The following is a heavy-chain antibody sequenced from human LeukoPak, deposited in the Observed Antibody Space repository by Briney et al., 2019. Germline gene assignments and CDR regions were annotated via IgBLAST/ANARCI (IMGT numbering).Heavy chain of an antibody. CDR2: LRFDGTHI. D-gene: IGHD1-1*01. CDR3: TRDTNTNWYGGLY. Sequence: PGGSLRLSCAASGFTVISYGMHWVRQAPGKGLEWVAFLRFDGTHIYYADSVKGRFTISRDNSKNTLFLQMNSLRAEDTAVYYCTRDTNTNWYGGLYWGQGTLVTVSS. J-gene: IGHJ4*02. V-gene: IGHV3-30*02. CDR1: GFTVISYG.